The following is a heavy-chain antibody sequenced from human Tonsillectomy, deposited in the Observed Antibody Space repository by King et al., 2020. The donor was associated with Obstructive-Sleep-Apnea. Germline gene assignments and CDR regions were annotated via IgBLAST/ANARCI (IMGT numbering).Heavy chain of an antibody. CDR1: EFTFSSYV. CDR3: VGESRGASGSHY. Sequence: VQLVESGGGVVQPGRSLRLSCAASEFTFSSYVMHWVRQAPGKGLECVAVISYDGSNQYYADSVKGRFTISRDNSKNMLYLQMNSLRLEDTAVYYCVGESRGASGSHYWGQGTLVTVSS. J-gene: IGHJ4*02. V-gene: IGHV3-30*04. D-gene: IGHD1-26*01. CDR2: ISYDGSNQ.